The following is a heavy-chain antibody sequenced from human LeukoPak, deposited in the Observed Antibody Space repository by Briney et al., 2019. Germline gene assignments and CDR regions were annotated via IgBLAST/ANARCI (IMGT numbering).Heavy chain of an antibody. CDR2: IYRSGST. D-gene: IGHD5-24*01. J-gene: IGHJ4*02. CDR1: GYSISSGYY. CDR3: ASTIH. V-gene: IGHV4-38-2*02. Sequence: SETLSLTCTVSGYSISSGYYWGWIRQPPGEGLEWIGSIYRSGSTYYNPSLKSRVTISVDTSKNQFSLKLSSVTAADTAVYYCASTIHWGQGTLVTVSS.